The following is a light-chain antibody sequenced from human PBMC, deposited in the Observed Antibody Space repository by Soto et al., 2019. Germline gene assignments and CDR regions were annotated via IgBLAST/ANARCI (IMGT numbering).Light chain of an antibody. Sequence: EIVLTQSPGTLSLSPGASAPLSGRTSQSVSNNYLAWYQQKPGQAPRLLIYGASSRATGIPDRFSGSGSGTDFTLSISRLEPEDFAVYYCQQYSSLWTFGQGTKVDI. CDR1: QSVSNNY. CDR2: GAS. J-gene: IGKJ1*01. CDR3: QQYSSLWT. V-gene: IGKV3-20*01.